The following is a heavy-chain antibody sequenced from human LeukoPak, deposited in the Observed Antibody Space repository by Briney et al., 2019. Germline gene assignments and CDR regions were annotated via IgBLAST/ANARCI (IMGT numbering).Heavy chain of an antibody. D-gene: IGHD1-7*01. CDR2: ISSSSRYI. Sequence: TGGSLRLSCAASGSTFSSYSMIWVRQAQGKGLEWVSSISSSSRYIYYADAVKGRFTISRDNAKNSLYLHMNSLRAEAAAVYYCARDLTSITGTTSWGQGTLVTVSS. J-gene: IGHJ4*02. V-gene: IGHV3-21*01. CDR3: ARDLTSITGTTS. CDR1: GSTFSSYS.